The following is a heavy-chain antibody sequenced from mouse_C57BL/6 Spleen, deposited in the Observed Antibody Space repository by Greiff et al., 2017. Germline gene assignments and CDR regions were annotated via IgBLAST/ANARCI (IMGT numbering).Heavy chain of an antibody. Sequence: EVQLQQSGPVLVKPGASVKISCKASGYSFTGYYMNWVKQSPEKSLEWIGEINPSTGGTTYNQKFKAKATLTVDKSSSTAYMQLKSLTSEDSAVYNCATSSDYDAWFAYWGQGTLVTVSA. CDR3: ATSSDYDAWFAY. J-gene: IGHJ3*01. CDR1: GYSFTGYY. CDR2: INPSTGGT. D-gene: IGHD2-4*01. V-gene: IGHV1-42*01.